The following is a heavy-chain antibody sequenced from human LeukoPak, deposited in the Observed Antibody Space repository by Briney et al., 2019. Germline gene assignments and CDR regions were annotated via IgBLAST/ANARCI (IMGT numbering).Heavy chain of an antibody. V-gene: IGHV3-23*01. J-gene: IGHJ4*02. CDR1: GFTFSNCA. D-gene: IGHD6-19*01. Sequence: GGSLRLSCAASGFTFSNCAMSWVRQAPGKGLEWVSGVSGSGDSTYYADSVKGRFTISRDNSKNTLYLQMNSLRDEDTAVYYCARDWDIAVAGTDYFDYWGQGTLVTVSS. CDR2: VSGSGDST. CDR3: ARDWDIAVAGTDYFDY.